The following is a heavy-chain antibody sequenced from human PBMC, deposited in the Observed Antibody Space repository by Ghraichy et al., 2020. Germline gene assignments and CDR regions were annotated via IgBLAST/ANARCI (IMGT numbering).Heavy chain of an antibody. Sequence: GSLRLSCAASGFTFSRSGMHWVRQAPGKGLEWVAIIWFDGSKRYYADSVKGRFTISRDNSNNTLDLQMNSLRAEDTAVYYCARDYRTGYIDYWGQGTLVTVSS. J-gene: IGHJ4*02. CDR2: IWFDGSKR. V-gene: IGHV3-33*01. CDR3: ARDYRTGYIDY. D-gene: IGHD3-9*01. CDR1: GFTFSRSG.